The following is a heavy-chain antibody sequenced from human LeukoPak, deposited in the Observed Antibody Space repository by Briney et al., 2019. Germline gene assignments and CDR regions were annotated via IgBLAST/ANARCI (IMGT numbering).Heavy chain of an antibody. V-gene: IGHV1-18*01. CDR2: ISAYNGNR. D-gene: IGHD6-19*01. CDR1: GYTFTSYG. Sequence: ASVKVSCKASGYTFTSYGISWVRQAPGQGLEWMGWISAYNGNRNYAQKFQGRVTITRDTSASTAYMELSSLRSEDTAVYYCASTGPRKIAVPLEGWGQGTLVTVSS. CDR3: ASTGPRKIAVPLEG. J-gene: IGHJ4*02.